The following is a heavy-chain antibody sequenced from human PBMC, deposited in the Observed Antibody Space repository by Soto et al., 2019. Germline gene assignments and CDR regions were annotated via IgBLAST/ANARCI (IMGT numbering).Heavy chain of an antibody. J-gene: IGHJ4*02. CDR1: GGSISSYY. D-gene: IGHD4-17*01. CDR2: IYYSGST. Sequence: SETLSLTCTVSGGSISSYYWSWIRQPPGKGLEWIGFIYYSGSTNYNPSLKSRVTISVDTSKNQFSLKLSSVTAADTAVYYCAREDHSSYGGRFTAGAFDYWGQATLGTVSS. CDR3: AREDHSSYGGRFTAGAFDY. V-gene: IGHV4-59*01.